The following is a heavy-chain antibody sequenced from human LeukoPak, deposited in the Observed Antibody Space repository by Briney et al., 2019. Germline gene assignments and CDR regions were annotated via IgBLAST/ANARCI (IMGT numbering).Heavy chain of an antibody. V-gene: IGHV3-9*01. Sequence: PGGSLRLSCAASGFTFDDYAMHWVRHAPGKGLEWVSGISWNSGSIGYADSVKGRFTISRDNAKNSLYLQMNSLRAEDTALYYCAKDRTYYYDSSGYSALDYWGQGTLVTVSS. CDR1: GFTFDDYA. J-gene: IGHJ4*02. D-gene: IGHD3-22*01. CDR3: AKDRTYYYDSSGYSALDY. CDR2: ISWNSGSI.